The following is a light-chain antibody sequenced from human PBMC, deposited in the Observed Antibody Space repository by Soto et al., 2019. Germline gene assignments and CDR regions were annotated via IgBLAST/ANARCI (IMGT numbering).Light chain of an antibody. V-gene: IGLV2-14*01. CDR2: EVS. CDR3: SSYTSSSTYV. J-gene: IGLJ1*01. Sequence: QSALTQPASVSGSPGQSITISCTGTSSDVGGYNYISWYQQHPGKAPKLMIYEVSNRPSGVANRFAGSKSGKTASLTISGLQDEDEDDYYCSSYTSSSTYVFGAGTKLTVL. CDR1: SSDVGGYNY.